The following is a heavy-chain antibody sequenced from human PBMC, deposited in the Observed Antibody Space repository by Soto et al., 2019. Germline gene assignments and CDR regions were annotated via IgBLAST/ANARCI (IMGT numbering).Heavy chain of an antibody. CDR2: FDPEDGET. CDR1: GYTLTELS. CDR3: AKEFWSLGESDAFDI. V-gene: IGHV1-24*01. Sequence: GASVKFSCKVSGYTLTELSMHWVRQAPGKGLEWMGGFDPEDGETIYAQKFQGRVTMTEDTSTDTAYMELSSLRSEDTAVYYCAKEFWSLGESDAFDIWGQGTMVTVSS. D-gene: IGHD3-16*01. J-gene: IGHJ3*02.